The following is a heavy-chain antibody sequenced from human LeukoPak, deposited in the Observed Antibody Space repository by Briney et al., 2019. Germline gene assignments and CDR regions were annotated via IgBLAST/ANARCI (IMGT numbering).Heavy chain of an antibody. D-gene: IGHD3-16*01. CDR2: FDPEDGET. CDR1: GYTLTELS. V-gene: IGHV1-24*01. Sequence: ASVTVSCKVSGYTLTELSMHWVRQAHGKGLEWMGGFDPEDGETIYAQKFQGRVTMTEDTSTDTAYMELSSLRSEDTAVYYCATAGGFPYYYGMDVWGQGTTVTVSS. CDR3: ATAGGFPYYYGMDV. J-gene: IGHJ6*02.